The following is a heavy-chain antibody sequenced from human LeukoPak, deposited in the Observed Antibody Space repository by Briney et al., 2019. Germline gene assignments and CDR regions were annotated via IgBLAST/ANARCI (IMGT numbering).Heavy chain of an antibody. V-gene: IGHV3-21*01. Sequence: GGSLRLSCAASGFTFSSYSMNWVRQAPGKGLEWVSSISGSSSYIYYADSVKGRFTISRDNARNSLYLQMNSLRAEDTAVYYCARQSSIWNDGTNTDFNYWGQGTLVTVSS. CDR2: ISGSSSYI. CDR3: ARQSSIWNDGTNTDFNY. J-gene: IGHJ4*02. CDR1: GFTFSSYS. D-gene: IGHD1-1*01.